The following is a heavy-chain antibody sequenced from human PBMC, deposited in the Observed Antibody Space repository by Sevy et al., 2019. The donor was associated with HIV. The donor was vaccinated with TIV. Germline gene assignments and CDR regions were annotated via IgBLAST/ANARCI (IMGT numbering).Heavy chain of an antibody. CDR3: AREEDYGDYGGYYFDY. Sequence: LPETLSLTCAVYGGSFSGYYWSWIRQPPGKGLEWIGEINHSGSTNYNPSLKSRVTISVDTSKNQFSLKLSSVTAADTAVYYCAREEDYGDYGGYYFDYWGQGTLVTVSS. CDR2: INHSGST. J-gene: IGHJ4*02. D-gene: IGHD4-17*01. CDR1: GGSFSGYY. V-gene: IGHV4-34*01.